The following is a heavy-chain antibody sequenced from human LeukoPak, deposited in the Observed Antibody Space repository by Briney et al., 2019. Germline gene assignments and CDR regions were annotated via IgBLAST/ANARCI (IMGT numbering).Heavy chain of an antibody. CDR2: INTNTGNP. CDR1: GYTFTSYA. CDR3: AREWGDYTAMAAGNDY. V-gene: IGHV7-4-1*02. J-gene: IGHJ4*02. Sequence: ASVKVSCKASGYTFTSYAMNWVRQAPGQGLEWMGWINTNTGNPTYAQGFTGRFVFPLDTSVSTAYLQISSLKAEDTAVYYCAREWGDYTAMAAGNDYWGQGTLVTVSS. D-gene: IGHD5-18*01.